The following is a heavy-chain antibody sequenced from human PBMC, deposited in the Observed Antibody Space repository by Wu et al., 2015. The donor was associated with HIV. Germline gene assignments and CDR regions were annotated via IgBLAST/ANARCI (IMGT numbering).Heavy chain of an antibody. CDR1: GYTFIDQY. CDR3: VGRRSLHY. CDR2: VDPEDGET. J-gene: IGHJ4*02. V-gene: IGHV1-69-2*01. D-gene: IGHD3-16*02. Sequence: EVHLVQSGAEVKKPGATVKISCKVSGYTFIDQYMHWVQQAPGKGLEWMGLVDPEDGETIYAEKFQGRVTITADTSTDTAYMELSSLRSDDTAIYYCVGRRSLHYWGQGTLVTVSS.